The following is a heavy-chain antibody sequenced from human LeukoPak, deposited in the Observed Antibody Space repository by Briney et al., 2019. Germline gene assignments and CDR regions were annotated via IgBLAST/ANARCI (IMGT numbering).Heavy chain of an antibody. CDR1: GYTFTGYH. Sequence: ASVKVSCKASGYTFTGYHIHWVRQAPGQGLEWMGRINPNSGDTNYAQKFQGRVTMTRDTSIRTAYMELSRLRSDDTAVYYCARDYCSSTSCLFDYWGQGTLVTVSS. CDR2: INPNSGDT. V-gene: IGHV1-2*06. J-gene: IGHJ4*02. CDR3: ARDYCSSTSCLFDY. D-gene: IGHD2-2*01.